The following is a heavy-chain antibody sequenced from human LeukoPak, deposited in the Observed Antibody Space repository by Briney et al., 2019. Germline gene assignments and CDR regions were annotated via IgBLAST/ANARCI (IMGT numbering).Heavy chain of an antibody. V-gene: IGHV5-51*01. Sequence: ESLKISCKGSGYSFATYWIGWVRQMPGKGLEWMGVIYLGDSETTYSPSFQGQVTISADKSKSTAYLQWSSLKASDTAMYYCARQSPGSHYYYGMDVWGKGTKVAVSS. J-gene: IGHJ6*04. CDR2: IYLGDSET. CDR1: GYSFATYW. D-gene: IGHD3-10*01. CDR3: ARQSPGSHYYYGMDV.